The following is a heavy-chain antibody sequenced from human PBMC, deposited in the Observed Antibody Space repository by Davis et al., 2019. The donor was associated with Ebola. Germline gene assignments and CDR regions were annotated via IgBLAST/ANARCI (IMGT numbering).Heavy chain of an antibody. CDR1: GGSFSGYY. J-gene: IGHJ4*02. D-gene: IGHD1-26*01. CDR3: ARIEWELPFDY. V-gene: IGHV4-34*01. CDR2: INHSGST. Sequence: PSETLSLTCAVYGGSFSGYYWSWIRQPPGKGLEWIGEINHSGSTNYNPSLKSRVTISVDTSKNQFSLKLSSVTAADTAVYYCARIEWELPFDYWGQGTLVTVSS.